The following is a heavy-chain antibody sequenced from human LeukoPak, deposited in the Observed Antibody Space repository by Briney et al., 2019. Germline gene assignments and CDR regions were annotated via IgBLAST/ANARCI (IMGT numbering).Heavy chain of an antibody. CDR2: IFPGDSET. D-gene: IGHD2-21*02. Sequence: GESLKISCQVSGPTVTNFWITWVRQVPGKGLEWMGIIFPGDSETRYSPSLQGQVTISVDKDSRTAYLQWTSLRASDTAMYYCATQKYGDYYFDHWGQGTLVTVSS. CDR3: ATQKYGDYYFDH. V-gene: IGHV5-51*01. J-gene: IGHJ4*02. CDR1: GPTVTNFW.